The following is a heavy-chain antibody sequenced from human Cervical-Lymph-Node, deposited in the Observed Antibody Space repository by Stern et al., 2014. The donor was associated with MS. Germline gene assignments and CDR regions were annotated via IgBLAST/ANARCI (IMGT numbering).Heavy chain of an antibody. D-gene: IGHD1-26*01. CDR2: IIPLFGTA. J-gene: IGHJ4*02. V-gene: IGHV1-69*06. Sequence: QVQLEQSGTEVKKPGSSVKVSCKASGGTFSNDAINWVRQAPGQGLEWMGGIIPLFGTASYAQKFQDRVSITADKSTETAFLELSRLTSEDTAVYYCARDSPMSPKPLKGEIDYWGQGTLVTVSS. CDR3: ARDSPMSPKPLKGEIDY. CDR1: GGTFSNDA.